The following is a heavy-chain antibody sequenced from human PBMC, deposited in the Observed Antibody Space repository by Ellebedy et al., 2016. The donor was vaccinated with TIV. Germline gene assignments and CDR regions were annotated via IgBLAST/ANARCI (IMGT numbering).Heavy chain of an antibody. CDR3: ARRQLWLNYFDY. V-gene: IGHV4-61*08. D-gene: IGHD5-18*01. CDR1: GGSISSGDYY. J-gene: IGHJ4*02. Sequence: MPSETLSLTCTVSGGSISSGDYYWSWIRQPPGKGLEWLGYIYYSGSTNYNPSLKSRVTISVDTSKNQFSLKLSSVTAADTAVYYCARRQLWLNYFDYWGQGTLVTVSS. CDR2: IYYSGST.